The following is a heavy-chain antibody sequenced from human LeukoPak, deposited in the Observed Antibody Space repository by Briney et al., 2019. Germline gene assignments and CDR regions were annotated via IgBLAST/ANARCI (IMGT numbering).Heavy chain of an antibody. CDR1: GGSISSYY. V-gene: IGHV4-59*08. J-gene: IGHJ5*02. CDR2: IYYSGST. CDR3: ARRTGYYYDSSGYSFWFDP. Sequence: PSGTLSLTCTVSGGSISSYYWSWIRQPPGKGLEWIGYIYYSGSTNYNPSLKSRVTISVDTSKNQFSLKLSSVTAADTAVYYCARRTGYYYDSSGYSFWFDPWGQGTLVTVSS. D-gene: IGHD3-22*01.